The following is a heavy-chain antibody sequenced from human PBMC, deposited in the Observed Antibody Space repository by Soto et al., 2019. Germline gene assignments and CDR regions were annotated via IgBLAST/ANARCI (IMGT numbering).Heavy chain of an antibody. CDR1: GFTFSSYG. J-gene: IGHJ6*02. V-gene: IGHV3-30*18. Sequence: GGSLRLSCAASGFTFSSYGMHWVRQAPGKGLEWVAVISYDGSNKYYADSVKGRFTISRDNSKNTLYLQMNSLRAEDTAVYYCAKDLTIFGVVTSYYYYGMDVWGQGTTVTVSS. CDR2: ISYDGSNK. CDR3: AKDLTIFGVVTSYYYYGMDV. D-gene: IGHD3-3*01.